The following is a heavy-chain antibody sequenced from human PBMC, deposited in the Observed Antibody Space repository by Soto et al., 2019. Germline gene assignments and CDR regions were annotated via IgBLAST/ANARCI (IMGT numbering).Heavy chain of an antibody. D-gene: IGHD5-12*01. CDR1: GGSISSYY. CDR3: ARVSGDGYNRYYYYYYGMDV. Sequence: SETLSLTCTVSGGSISSYYWSWIRQPQGKGLEWIGYIYYSGSTNYNPSLKSRVTISVDTSKNQFSLKLSSVTAADTAVYYCARVSGDGYNRYYYYYYGMDVWGQGTTVTVSS. J-gene: IGHJ6*02. CDR2: IYYSGST. V-gene: IGHV4-59*01.